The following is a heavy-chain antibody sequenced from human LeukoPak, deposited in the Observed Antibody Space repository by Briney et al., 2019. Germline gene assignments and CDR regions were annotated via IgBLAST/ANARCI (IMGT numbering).Heavy chain of an antibody. CDR1: GFTFSSYS. Sequence: GGSLRLSCAASGFTFSSYSMNWVRQAPGKGLEWVSSISSSSSYIYYADSVKGRFTISRDNAKNSLYLQMNSLRAEDTAVYYCARDRGNVLNDAFDIWGQGTMVTVSS. CDR3: ARDRGNVLNDAFDI. D-gene: IGHD3-10*01. J-gene: IGHJ3*02. V-gene: IGHV3-21*01. CDR2: ISSSSSYI.